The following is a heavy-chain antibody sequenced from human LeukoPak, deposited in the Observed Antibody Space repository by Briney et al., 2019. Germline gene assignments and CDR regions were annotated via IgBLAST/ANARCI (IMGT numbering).Heavy chain of an antibody. Sequence: GGSLRLSCVASGFSFSRYSMNWVRQAPGKGLERVSSISISSGSIYYADSVKGRFTISRDNAKNSLYLQMNSLRAEDTAIYYCAKTNYYDSVGYSPFDYWGQGSRVIVSS. CDR2: ISISSGSI. CDR3: AKTNYYDSVGYSPFDY. V-gene: IGHV3-21*01. J-gene: IGHJ4*02. CDR1: GFSFSRYS. D-gene: IGHD3-22*01.